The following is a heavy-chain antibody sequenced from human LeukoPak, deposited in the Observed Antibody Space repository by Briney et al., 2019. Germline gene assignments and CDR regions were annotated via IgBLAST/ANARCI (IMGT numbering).Heavy chain of an antibody. CDR3: ARGGLRVMVYRLYYMDV. CDR1: GYSFTGYY. CDR2: INPNSGDT. J-gene: IGHJ6*03. V-gene: IGHV1-2*02. Sequence: ASVKVSCKASGYSFTGYYMHWVRQAPGQGLEWMGWINPNSGDTKYAQKFQGRVTMTRDTSISTAYMELTRLRSDDTAVYYCARGGLRVMVYRLYYMDVWGKGTTVAVSS. D-gene: IGHD2-8*01.